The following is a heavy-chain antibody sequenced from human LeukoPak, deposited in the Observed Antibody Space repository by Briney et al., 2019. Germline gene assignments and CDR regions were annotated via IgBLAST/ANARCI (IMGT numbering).Heavy chain of an antibody. CDR1: GGSTGSDY. D-gene: IGHD2-2*01. J-gene: IGHJ4*02. V-gene: IGHV4-59*08. Sequence: PSETLSLTCTVSGGSTGSDYWSWIRQPPGKGLEWIAYVYYSGVTSYNPSLKSRVAISIDTSKNQFSLNLSSVTAADTAVYYCARHPGSHCSTATCYTGGVFDYWGQGTLVTVSS. CDR3: ARHPGSHCSTATCYTGGVFDY. CDR2: VYYSGVT.